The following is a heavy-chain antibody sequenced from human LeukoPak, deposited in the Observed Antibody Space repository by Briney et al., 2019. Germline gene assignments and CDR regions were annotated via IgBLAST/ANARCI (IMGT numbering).Heavy chain of an antibody. CDR2: MNPNSGNT. D-gene: IGHD2-15*01. J-gene: IGHJ6*03. V-gene: IGHV1-8*03. CDR3: ARAPPRHCSGGSCYYYYYMDV. Sequence: ASVKVSCKASGYTCTSYDINWVRQATGQGLEWMGWMNPNSGNTGYAQKFQGRVTITRNTSISTAYMELSSLRSEDTAVYYCARAPPRHCSGGSCYYYYYMDVWGKGTTVTVSS. CDR1: GYTCTSYD.